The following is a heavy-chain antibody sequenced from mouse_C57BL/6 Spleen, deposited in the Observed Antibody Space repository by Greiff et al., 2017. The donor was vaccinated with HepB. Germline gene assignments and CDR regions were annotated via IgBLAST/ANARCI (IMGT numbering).Heavy chain of an antibody. J-gene: IGHJ2*01. CDR3: TREDGNFDY. Sequence: EVNVVESGEGLVKPGGSLKLSCAASGFTFSSYAMSWVRQTPEKRLEWVAYISSGGDYIYYADTVKGRFTISRDNARNTLYLQMSSLKSEDTAMYYCTREDGNFDYWGQGTTLTVSS. V-gene: IGHV5-9-1*02. CDR2: ISSGGDYI. CDR1: GFTFSSYA. D-gene: IGHD2-1*01.